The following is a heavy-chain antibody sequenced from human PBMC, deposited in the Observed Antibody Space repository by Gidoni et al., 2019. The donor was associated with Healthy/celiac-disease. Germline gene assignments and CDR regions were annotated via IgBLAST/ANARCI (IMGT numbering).Heavy chain of an antibody. CDR1: GFTFSSYS. J-gene: IGHJ3*02. Sequence: EVQLVESGGGLVQPGGSLRLSCAASGFTFSSYSMNWVRQAPGKGLEWVSYISSSSSTIYYADSVKGRFTISRDNAKNSLYLQMNSLRAEDTAVYYCARKYDYVWSDAFDIWGQGTMVTVSS. D-gene: IGHD3-16*01. CDR3: ARKYDYVWSDAFDI. CDR2: ISSSSSTI. V-gene: IGHV3-48*01.